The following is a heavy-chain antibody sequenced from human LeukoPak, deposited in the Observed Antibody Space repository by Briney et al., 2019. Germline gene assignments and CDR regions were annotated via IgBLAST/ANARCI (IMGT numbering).Heavy chain of an antibody. D-gene: IGHD3-9*01. CDR3: ARSWSLTGYYLWFDP. V-gene: IGHV3-11*06. CDR1: GFTFSDYY. J-gene: IGHJ5*02. Sequence: GGSLRLSCAASGFTFSDYYMSWIRQAPGKGLEWVSYISSSSSYTNYADSVKGRFTISRDNAKNSLYLQMNSLRAEDTAVYYCARSWSLTGYYLWFDPWGQGTLVTVSS. CDR2: ISSSSSYT.